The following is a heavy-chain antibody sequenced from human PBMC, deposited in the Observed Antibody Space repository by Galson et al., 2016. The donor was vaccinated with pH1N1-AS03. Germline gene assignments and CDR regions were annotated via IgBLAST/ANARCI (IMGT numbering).Heavy chain of an antibody. V-gene: IGHV1-69*01. Sequence: SGATFSTSTVSWVRQAPGQGLEWMGGIIPISGTGSYAQKFQGRVTITADESTSTAYMELSSLRSEDTAVYYCARTSNYDPADYYDDGMGVWGQGTTVTVSS. CDR1: GATFSTST. D-gene: IGHD4-11*01. J-gene: IGHJ6*02. CDR3: ARTSNYDPADYYDDGMGV. CDR2: IIPISGTG.